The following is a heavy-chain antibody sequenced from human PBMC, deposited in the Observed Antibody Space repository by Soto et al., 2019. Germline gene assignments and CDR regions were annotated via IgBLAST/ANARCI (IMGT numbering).Heavy chain of an antibody. D-gene: IGHD3-22*01. CDR2: IDWDDDK. Sequence: SGPTLVNPTQTLTLTCTFSGFSLSTSGMCVSWIRQPPGKALEWLALIDWDDDKYYSTSLKTRLTISKDTSKNQVVLTMTNMDPVDTATYYCARIPPDSSGYYVGNYYYGMDVWGQGTTVTVSS. CDR3: ARIPPDSSGYYVGNYYYGMDV. V-gene: IGHV2-70*01. CDR1: GFSLSTSGMC. J-gene: IGHJ6*02.